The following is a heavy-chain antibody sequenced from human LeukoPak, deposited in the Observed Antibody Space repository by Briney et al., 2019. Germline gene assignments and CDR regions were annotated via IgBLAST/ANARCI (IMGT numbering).Heavy chain of an antibody. CDR3: ARFSGDPDGFDI. D-gene: IGHD3-10*01. CDR2: IYSGGTT. J-gene: IGHJ3*02. Sequence: GGSLRLSCAASGFTVSTNYMIWVRQAPGKGLEWVSVIYSGGTTYYADSVRGRFTISRHNCKNTLYLQMNSLRPDDTAVYYCARFSGDPDGFDIWGQGTMVTVSS. CDR1: GFTVSTNY. V-gene: IGHV3-53*04.